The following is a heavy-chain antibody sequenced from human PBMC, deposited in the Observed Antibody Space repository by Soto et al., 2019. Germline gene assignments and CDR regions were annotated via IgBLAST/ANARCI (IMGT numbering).Heavy chain of an antibody. CDR1: GVTFSSAW. CDR3: ARAEDCGGGSCSGYNYNGMDA. V-gene: IGHV3-74*03. Sequence: EVQLVESGGDLVQPGGSLRLSCVASGVTFSSAWIHWVRQAPGKGLMWVSRIKTDGSTTTYAGSVKGRFTVSRDNAKNTVYLQMSSLRAEDTAVYHCARAEDCGGGSCSGYNYNGMDAWGQWTTVTVSS. D-gene: IGHD2-15*01. J-gene: IGHJ6*02. CDR2: IKTDGSTT.